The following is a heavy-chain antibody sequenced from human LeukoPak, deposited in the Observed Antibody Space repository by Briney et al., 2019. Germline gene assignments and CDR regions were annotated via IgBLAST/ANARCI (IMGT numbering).Heavy chain of an antibody. D-gene: IGHD3-22*01. CDR1: GGTFSTYA. CDR2: ISGYTVNT. V-gene: IGHV1-18*01. CDR3: ARDFLQFDSSEKYYEDTFDV. Sequence: ASVKVSCKASGGTFSTYAISWLGQAPGHRLEGWGGISGYTVNTNYAQKLQGRVTMPPDASTTTASMELRSLRSDDPAVYYCARDFLQFDSSEKYYEDTFDVWGQGTMVTVSS. J-gene: IGHJ3*01.